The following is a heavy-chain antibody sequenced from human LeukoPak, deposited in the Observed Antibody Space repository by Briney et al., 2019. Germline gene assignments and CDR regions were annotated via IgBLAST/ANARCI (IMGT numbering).Heavy chain of an antibody. CDR2: IYYSGST. CDR3: ARGVSGSYDQDYFDF. CDR1: GGSISSGDYY. V-gene: IGHV4-30-4*08. Sequence: PSQTLSLTCTVSGGSISSGDYYWGWIRQPPGKGLEWIGYIYYSGSTYYNPSLKSRVTISVDTSKNQFSLKLSSVTAADTAVYYCARGVSGSYDQDYFDFWGQGTLVTVSS. J-gene: IGHJ4*02. D-gene: IGHD1-26*01.